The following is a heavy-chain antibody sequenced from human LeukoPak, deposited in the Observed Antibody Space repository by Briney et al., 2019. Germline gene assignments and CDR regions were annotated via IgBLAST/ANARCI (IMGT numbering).Heavy chain of an antibody. V-gene: IGHV3-23*01. Sequence: GGSLRLSCAASGFTFTSFDMHWVRQAPGKGLEWVSALTLSGTNTHYADSVKGRFTISRDISKNTLYLQMNTLRAEDTAVYYCAKDSPLRTSYHGYFDYWGQGTLVTVSS. J-gene: IGHJ4*02. CDR3: AKDSPLRTSYHGYFDY. D-gene: IGHD3-16*01. CDR1: GFTFTSFD. CDR2: LTLSGTNT.